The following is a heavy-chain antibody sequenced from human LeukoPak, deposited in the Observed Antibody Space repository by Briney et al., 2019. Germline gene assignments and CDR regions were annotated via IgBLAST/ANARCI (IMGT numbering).Heavy chain of an antibody. J-gene: IGHJ4*02. CDR2: IYYTGNT. V-gene: IGHV4-38-2*02. D-gene: IGHD3-10*01. CDR1: GDSIIGYY. Sequence: SETLSLTCSVSGDSIIGYYWGWIRQPPGKGLEWIGNIYYTGNTYYNSSLKSRVTISLDTSKNQFSLKLSSVTAADTAVYYCASFYGSGFSFDYWGQGTLVTVSS. CDR3: ASFYGSGFSFDY.